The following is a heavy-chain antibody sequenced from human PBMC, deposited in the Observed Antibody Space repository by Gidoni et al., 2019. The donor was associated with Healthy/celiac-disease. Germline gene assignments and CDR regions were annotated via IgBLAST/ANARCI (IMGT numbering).Heavy chain of an antibody. CDR3: TRDVRKRPYYGMDV. V-gene: IGHV3-49*04. CDR2: IRSKAYGGTT. D-gene: IGHD1-1*01. CDR1: GFTFADYA. J-gene: IGHJ6*02. Sequence: EVQLVESGGGLVQPGRSLRLSCTASGFTFADYAMSWVRQAPGKGLEWVGFIRSKAYGGTTEYAASVKGRFTISRDDSKSIAYLQMNSLKTEDTAVYYCTRDVRKRPYYGMDVWGQGTTVTVSS.